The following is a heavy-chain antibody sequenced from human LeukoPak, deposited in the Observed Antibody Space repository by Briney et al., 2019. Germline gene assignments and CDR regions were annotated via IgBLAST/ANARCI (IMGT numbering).Heavy chain of an antibody. CDR3: ARGVAVAGPFDY. CDR2: IYYSGST. Sequence: SETLSLTCTVSGGSISSYYWSWIRQPPGKGLEWIGYIYYSGSTNYNPSLKSRVTISVDTSKNQFSLKLSYVTAADTAVYYCARGVAVAGPFDYWGQGTLVTVSS. D-gene: IGHD6-19*01. V-gene: IGHV4-59*01. CDR1: GGSISSYY. J-gene: IGHJ4*02.